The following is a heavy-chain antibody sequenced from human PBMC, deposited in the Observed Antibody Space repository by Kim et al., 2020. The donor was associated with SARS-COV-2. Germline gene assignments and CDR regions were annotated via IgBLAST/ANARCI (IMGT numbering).Heavy chain of an antibody. CDR1: GYTFTSYA. J-gene: IGHJ4*02. Sequence: ASVKVSCKASGYTFTSYAMHWVRQAPGQRLEWMGWINAGNGNTKYSQKFQGRVTITRDTSASTAYMELSSLRSEDTAVYYCARDTQISGSSGWFDYWGQGTLVTVSS. CDR2: INAGNGNT. CDR3: ARDTQISGSSGWFDY. D-gene: IGHD6-19*01. V-gene: IGHV1-3*01.